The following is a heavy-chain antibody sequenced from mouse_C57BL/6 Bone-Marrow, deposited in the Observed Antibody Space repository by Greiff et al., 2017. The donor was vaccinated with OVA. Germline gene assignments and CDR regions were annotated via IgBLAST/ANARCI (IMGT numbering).Heavy chain of an antibody. CDR2: IHPSDSDT. CDR1: GYTFTSYW. V-gene: IGHV1-74*01. CDR3: AIGMDWTDYFDY. J-gene: IGHJ2*01. D-gene: IGHD2-3*01. Sequence: QVHVKQSGAELVKPGDSVKVSCKASGYTFTSYWMHWVKQRPGQGLEWIGRIHPSDSDTNYNQKFKGKATLTVDKSSSTAYMQLSSLTSEDSAVYYSAIGMDWTDYFDYWGQGTTLTVSS.